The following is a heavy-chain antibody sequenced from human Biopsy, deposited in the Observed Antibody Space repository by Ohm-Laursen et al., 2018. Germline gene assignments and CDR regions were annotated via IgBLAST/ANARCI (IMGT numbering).Heavy chain of an antibody. D-gene: IGHD3-16*01. Sequence: TLSLTCTVSGVSINTGGYYWTWIRQHPGTGLEWIGYIHYSGNTLYNPSLKSRLTISVDTSRYRFSLKLVSVTAAGMSLYYCTRAGGGKIYGLWGQGTLVTVSS. V-gene: IGHV4-31*03. CDR3: TRAGGGKIYGL. CDR2: IHYSGNT. CDR1: GVSINTGGYY. J-gene: IGHJ4*02.